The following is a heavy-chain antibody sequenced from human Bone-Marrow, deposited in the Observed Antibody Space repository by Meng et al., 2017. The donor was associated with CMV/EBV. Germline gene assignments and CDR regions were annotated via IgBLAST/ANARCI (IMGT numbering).Heavy chain of an antibody. V-gene: IGHV1-69*05. D-gene: IGHD3-22*01. CDR3: ALYYDSSGYYYYFEN. J-gene: IGHJ4*02. CDR1: GGTISIYT. CDR2: SIPMFGIT. Sequence: SVKVSCKASGGTISIYTISWVRQAPGQGLEWMGGSIPMFGITNYAQKFQGRVTITTDESTSTAYMELRSLISEDMAMYYCALYYDSSGYYYYFENRGQGTLVTVSS.